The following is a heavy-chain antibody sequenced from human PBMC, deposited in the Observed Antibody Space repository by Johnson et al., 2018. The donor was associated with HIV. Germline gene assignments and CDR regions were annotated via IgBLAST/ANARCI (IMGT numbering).Heavy chain of an antibody. CDR3: AKVINPSRVDTAMVTVLDAFDI. Sequence: QVQLVESGGGVVQPGRSLRLSCAASGFTFSTYDMHWVRQAPGKGLEWVAIIWYDGINKYYADSVKGRFTISRDNSKNTLYLQMNSLRAADTAVYYCAKVINPSRVDTAMVTVLDAFDIWGQGTMVTVSS. CDR2: IWYDGINK. J-gene: IGHJ3*02. V-gene: IGHV3-33*06. D-gene: IGHD5-18*01. CDR1: GFTFSTYD.